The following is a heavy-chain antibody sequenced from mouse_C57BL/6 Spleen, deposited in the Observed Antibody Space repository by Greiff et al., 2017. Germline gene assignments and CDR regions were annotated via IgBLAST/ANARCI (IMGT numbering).Heavy chain of an antibody. D-gene: IGHD1-1*01. CDR3: ARDPYGSSDDFDY. CDR1: GYTFTSYW. J-gene: IGHJ2*01. CDR2: INPSSGYT. V-gene: IGHV1-7*01. Sequence: QVQLQQSGAELANPGASVKLSCKASGYTFTSYWMHWVKQRPGQGLEWIGYINPSSGYTKYNQKFKDKATLTADKSSSTAYMQLSSLTYDDSAVYYWARDPYGSSDDFDYWGQGTTLTVSS.